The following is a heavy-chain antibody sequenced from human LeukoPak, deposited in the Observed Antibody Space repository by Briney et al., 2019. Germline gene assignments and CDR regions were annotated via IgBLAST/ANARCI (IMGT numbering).Heavy chain of an antibody. D-gene: IGHD6-25*01. V-gene: IGHV3-21*01. CDR1: GFTFSSYS. Sequence: GGSLRLSCAASGFTFSSYSMNWVRQAPGKGLEWVSSISSSSSYIYYADSVKGRFTISRDNAKNSLYLQMNSLRAEDTAVYYCARGELGSGLNWFDPWGQGTLVTVSS. J-gene: IGHJ5*02. CDR2: ISSSSSYI. CDR3: ARGELGSGLNWFDP.